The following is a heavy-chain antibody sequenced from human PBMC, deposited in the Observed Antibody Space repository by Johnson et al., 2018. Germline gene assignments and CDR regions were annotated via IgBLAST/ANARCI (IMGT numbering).Heavy chain of an antibody. Sequence: QVQLQESGPGLVKPSQTLSLTCAISGDSVSSNSAAWNWIRQSPSRGLEWLGRTYYRSKGYNDYAVSVKSRITINPDTSKNQFSLQLNSVTPEDTAVYYCARVGDCSGGSCYHAHRNYYYMDVWGKGTTVTVSS. CDR3: ARVGDCSGGSCYHAHRNYYYMDV. D-gene: IGHD2-15*01. CDR1: GDSVSSNSAA. CDR2: TYYRSKGYN. V-gene: IGHV6-1*01. J-gene: IGHJ6*03.